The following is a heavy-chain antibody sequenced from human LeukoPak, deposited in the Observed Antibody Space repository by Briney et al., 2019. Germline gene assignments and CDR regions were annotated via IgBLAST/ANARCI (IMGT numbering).Heavy chain of an antibody. J-gene: IGHJ4*02. CDR3: ARMAHATAILGY. Sequence: SETLSLTCTVSGGSISSSSYYWGWIRQPSGKGLEWIGSIYYSGSTNYNPSLKSRVTISVDTSKNQFSLKLSSVTAADTAVYYCARMAHATAILGYWGQGTLVTVSS. V-gene: IGHV4-39*07. CDR1: GGSISSSSYY. D-gene: IGHD2-2*02. CDR2: IYYSGST.